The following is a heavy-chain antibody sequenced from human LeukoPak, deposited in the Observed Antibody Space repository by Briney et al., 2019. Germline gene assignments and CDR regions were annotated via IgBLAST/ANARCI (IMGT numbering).Heavy chain of an antibody. Sequence: GESLKISCEVYGYSFTTYWLGWVRQMPGKGLEWMGTFNPADSDIRYSPSFQGQVTISADKSINTAYLQWNSLKASDTAIYYCARHVSSSGVAFDIGGKGKMVTVS. CDR2: FNPADSDI. D-gene: IGHD2-8*01. CDR3: ARHVSSSGVAFDI. J-gene: IGHJ3*02. CDR1: GYSFTTYW. V-gene: IGHV5-51*01.